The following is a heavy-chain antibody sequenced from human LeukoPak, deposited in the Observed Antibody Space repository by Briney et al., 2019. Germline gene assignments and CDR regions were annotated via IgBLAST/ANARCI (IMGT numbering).Heavy chain of an antibody. CDR3: AREGCSSTSCYYGMDV. CDR2: IYYSGST. Sequence: SETLSLTCTVSGGSISRYYWGWIRQPPGKGLEWSGYIYYSGSTNYNPSLKSRVTISVDTSNNQFSLKLNSVTAADTAVYYCAREGCSSTSCYYGMDVWGQGTTVTVSS. J-gene: IGHJ6*02. V-gene: IGHV4-59*01. D-gene: IGHD2-2*01. CDR1: GGSISRYY.